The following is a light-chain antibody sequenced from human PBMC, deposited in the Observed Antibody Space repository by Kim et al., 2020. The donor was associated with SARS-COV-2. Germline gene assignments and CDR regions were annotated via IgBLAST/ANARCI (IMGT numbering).Light chain of an antibody. Sequence: APGKTATITCGGNDIGTKSAHWYQQRPGQAPVLVIYYNNARPSGIPERFSGSNSGNTATLTISRVEAGDEADYYCQVWDSSSDHVVFGGGTQLTVL. CDR3: QVWDSSSDHVV. V-gene: IGLV3-21*04. CDR1: DIGTKS. J-gene: IGLJ2*01. CDR2: YNN.